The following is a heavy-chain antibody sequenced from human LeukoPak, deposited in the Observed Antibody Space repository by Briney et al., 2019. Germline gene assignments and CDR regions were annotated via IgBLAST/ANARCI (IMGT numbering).Heavy chain of an antibody. J-gene: IGHJ4*02. V-gene: IGHV3-9*01. CDR2: INWKSDKI. D-gene: IGHD2-2*01. CDR3: AKDRYCTSSSCPIDY. Sequence: GGSLRLPCAGSGYSFDEYAMHWVRQAPGKGLEWVSGINWKSDKIGYADSVKGRFTISRDNSKNSLYLQMNSLRVEDTALYYCAKDRYCTSSSCPIDYWGQGTMVTVSS. CDR1: GYSFDEYA.